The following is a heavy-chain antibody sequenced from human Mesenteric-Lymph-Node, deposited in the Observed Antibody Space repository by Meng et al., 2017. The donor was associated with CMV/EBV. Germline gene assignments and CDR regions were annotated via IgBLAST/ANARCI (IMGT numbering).Heavy chain of an antibody. D-gene: IGHD1-26*01. CDR1: SFTFGSYG. V-gene: IGHV3-33*01. J-gene: IGHJ5*01. CDR3: ARKSGDHDS. CDR2: IWYDGSNK. Sequence: LRLSCAASSFTFGSYGMHWVRQAPGKGLEWVALIWYDGSNKYYADSVKGRFTISRDNSKNTLYLQMNSLRAEDTALYYCARKSGDHDSWGQGTLVTVSS.